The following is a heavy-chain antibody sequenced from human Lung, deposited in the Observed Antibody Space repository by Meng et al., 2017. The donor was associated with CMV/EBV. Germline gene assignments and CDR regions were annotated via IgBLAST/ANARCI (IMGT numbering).Heavy chain of an antibody. J-gene: IGHJ4*02. Sequence: SVXVSXXASGYSFRDYAITWVRQAPGQGLEWLGWINVYNGAPIYGQKFRGRVTMTTDTGTTTVYMDLGSLRSDDTAVYYCERRRGQMYSFLGGGGDGYFDNWGRGTXVTVSS. CDR3: ERRRGQMYSFLGGGGDGYFDN. CDR1: GYSFRDYA. D-gene: IGHD3-16*01. V-gene: IGHV1-18*04. CDR2: INVYNGAP.